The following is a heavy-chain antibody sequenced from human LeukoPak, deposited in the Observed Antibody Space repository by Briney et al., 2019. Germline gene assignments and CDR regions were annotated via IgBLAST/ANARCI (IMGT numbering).Heavy chain of an antibody. D-gene: IGHD2/OR15-2a*01. CDR1: GFPFSDYP. J-gene: IGHJ4*02. V-gene: IGHV3-23*01. Sequence: PGGSLRLSCAASGFPFSDYPMTWVRQAPGKGLEWVSRIPGGGGNTYYADSVKGRFTISRDTSKNMLHRQLTCLSAEHSAVYYCAKAQVVDAFSPFACWGPGTLVAVSS. CDR3: AKAQVVDAFSPFAC. CDR2: IPGGGGNT.